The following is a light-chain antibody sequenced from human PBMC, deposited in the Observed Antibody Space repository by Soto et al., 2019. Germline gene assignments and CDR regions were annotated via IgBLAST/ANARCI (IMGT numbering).Light chain of an antibody. CDR3: QQHGGSPIT. J-gene: IGKJ5*01. V-gene: IGKV3-20*01. CDR1: QSISSN. Sequence: EIVMTQSPATLSVSPGERATLSCWASQSISSNLAWYQQKPGQAPRLLVYGASSRATGIPDRFSGSGSGTDFTLTISRLEPEDFAVYYCQQHGGSPITFGQGTRLEIK. CDR2: GAS.